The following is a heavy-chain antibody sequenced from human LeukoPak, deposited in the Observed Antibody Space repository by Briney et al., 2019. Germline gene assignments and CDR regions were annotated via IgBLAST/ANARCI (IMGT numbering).Heavy chain of an antibody. V-gene: IGHV3-48*01. CDR2: ISSGSRTI. CDR1: EFTFIIHA. CDR3: ARQSPAFDY. Sequence: TGGSLKLSCAASEFTFIIHARHWFPQAPGRGLEWTSYISSGSRTITYADSVKGRFTISRDDAKNSLYLQMDSLRAEDTAVYYCARQSPAFDYWGQGTLVTVSS. J-gene: IGHJ4*02.